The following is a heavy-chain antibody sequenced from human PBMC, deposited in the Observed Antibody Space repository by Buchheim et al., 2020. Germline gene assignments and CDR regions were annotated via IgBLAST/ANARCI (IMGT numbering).Heavy chain of an antibody. Sequence: EVQLLESGGGLVQPGGSLRLSCAASGFTFSSYAMSWVRQAPGKGLEWVSAISGSGGSTYYADSVKGRFTISRDNSKNTLKLQMNSLRAEDTAVYYCAKQAGYDSSGYYYVWFDYWGQGTL. D-gene: IGHD3-22*01. J-gene: IGHJ4*02. CDR3: AKQAGYDSSGYYYVWFDY. CDR1: GFTFSSYA. CDR2: ISGSGGST. V-gene: IGHV3-23*01.